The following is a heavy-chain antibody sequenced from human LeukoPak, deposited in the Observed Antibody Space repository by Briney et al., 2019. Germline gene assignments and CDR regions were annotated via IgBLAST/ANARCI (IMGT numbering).Heavy chain of an antibody. J-gene: IGHJ4*02. CDR1: GFTVSSYE. V-gene: IGHV3-48*03. D-gene: IGHD5-12*01. Sequence: GRSLRLSCAASGFTVSSYEMNWVRQAPGKGLEWVSYISSSGSVKFYADSVKGRFTISRDNAKNSLHLQMNSLRAEDTAVYYCARDWLRLGYWGQGTLVTVSS. CDR3: ARDWLRLGY. CDR2: ISSSGSVK.